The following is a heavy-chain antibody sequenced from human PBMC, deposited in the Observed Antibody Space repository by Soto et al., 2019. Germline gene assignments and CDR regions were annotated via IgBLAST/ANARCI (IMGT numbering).Heavy chain of an antibody. J-gene: IGHJ4*02. CDR3: ARHVYSYGSGSYLIHFDF. CDR1: GGSINNYY. Sequence: PSETLSLTCTVSGGSINNYYWSWIRQPPGKGLEWIGYIYHSGSTNYNPSLKSRVSISVDTSKKEFSLKLSSVTAADTAVYYCARHVYSYGSGSYLIHFDFWGPGTLVTVSS. D-gene: IGHD3-10*01. CDR2: IYHSGST. V-gene: IGHV4-59*08.